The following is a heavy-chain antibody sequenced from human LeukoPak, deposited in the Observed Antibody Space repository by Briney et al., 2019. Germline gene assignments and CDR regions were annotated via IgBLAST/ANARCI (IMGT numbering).Heavy chain of an antibody. D-gene: IGHD2-2*01. Sequence: GGSLRLSCAASGFTFSSYAMSWVRQAPGKGLEWVSAISGSGGSTYYADSVKGRFTISRDNSKNTLYLQMNSLRAEDTAVYYCAKPPPIVVVPAATPLDYWGQGTLVTVSS. CDR1: GFTFSSYA. CDR2: ISGSGGST. J-gene: IGHJ4*02. CDR3: AKPPPIVVVPAATPLDY. V-gene: IGHV3-23*01.